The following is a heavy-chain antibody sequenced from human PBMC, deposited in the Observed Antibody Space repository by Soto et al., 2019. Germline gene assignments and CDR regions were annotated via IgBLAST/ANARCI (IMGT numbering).Heavy chain of an antibody. CDR3: ARGGYDFWSGPKNGMDV. CDR2: IYYSGST. D-gene: IGHD3-3*01. V-gene: IGHV4-61*08. Sequence: SETLSLTCTVSGRSMSNTDYYWSWIRQPPGKGLEWIGYIYYSGSTNYNPSLKSRVTVSVDTSKNQFSLKLSSVTAADTAVYYCARGGYDFWSGPKNGMDVWGQGTTVTVSS. CDR1: GRSMSNTDYY. J-gene: IGHJ6*02.